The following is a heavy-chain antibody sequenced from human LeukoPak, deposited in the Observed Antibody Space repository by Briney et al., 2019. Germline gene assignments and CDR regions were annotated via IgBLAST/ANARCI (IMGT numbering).Heavy chain of an antibody. CDR1: GFTFNNAW. CDR3: TTTGTTL. V-gene: IGHV3-15*01. Sequence: GGALRLSCAASGFTFNNAWMSWLRQAPGEGLEGVGRIKSKSDGGTPDYAAPEEGRLTISRDDSKNTLYLQMDSLRTEDRGVYYCTTTGTTLWAEGTLVTVPS. CDR2: IKSKSDGGTP. D-gene: IGHD1-7*01. J-gene: IGHJ4*02.